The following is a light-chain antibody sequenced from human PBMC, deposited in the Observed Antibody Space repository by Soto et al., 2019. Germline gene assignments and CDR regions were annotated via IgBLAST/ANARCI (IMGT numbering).Light chain of an antibody. CDR1: RSDIGGYDF. Sequence: QSALTQPASVSGSPGQSITISCTGTRSDIGGYDFVSWYQQYPGKAPKLMIYDVTNRPSGVSNRFSGSKSGDTASLPISGLLAEDEADYYCSSYTSTNTVYVFGTGTKLTVL. CDR2: DVT. V-gene: IGLV2-14*01. J-gene: IGLJ1*01. CDR3: SSYTSTNTVYV.